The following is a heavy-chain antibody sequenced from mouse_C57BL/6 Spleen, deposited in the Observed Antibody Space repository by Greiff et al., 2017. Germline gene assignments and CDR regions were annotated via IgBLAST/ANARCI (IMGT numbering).Heavy chain of an antibody. J-gene: IGHJ2*01. CDR2: IYPRSGNT. V-gene: IGHV1-81*01. D-gene: IGHD2-5*01. CDR1: GYTFTSYG. CDR3: GLYYSTFDY. Sequence: QVQLKQSGAELARPGASVKLSCKASGYTFTSYGISWVKQRTGQGLEWIGEIYPRSGNTYYNEKFKGKATLTADKSSSTAYMVLRSLTSEESVVYFCGLYYSTFDYWGQGTTLTVSS.